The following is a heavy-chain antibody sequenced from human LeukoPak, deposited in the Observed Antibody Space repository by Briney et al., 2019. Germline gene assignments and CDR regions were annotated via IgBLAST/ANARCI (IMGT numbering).Heavy chain of an antibody. J-gene: IGHJ4*02. CDR2: ISSSGSTI. CDR3: AKFRGPEWELPPQV. CDR1: GFTFSSYW. Sequence: PGGSLRLSCTASGFTFSSYWMHWVRQAPGKGLEWVSYISSSGSTIYYADSVKGRFTISRDNSKNTLYLQMNSLRAEDTAVYYCAKFRGPEWELPPQVWGQGTLVTVSS. V-gene: IGHV3-48*01. D-gene: IGHD1-26*01.